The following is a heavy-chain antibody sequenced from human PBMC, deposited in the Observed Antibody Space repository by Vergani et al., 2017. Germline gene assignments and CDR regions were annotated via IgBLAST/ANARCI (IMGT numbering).Heavy chain of an antibody. J-gene: IGHJ6*02. V-gene: IGHV3-21*01. CDR3: ARERPLAYSSGWEAPRSMDV. Sequence: EVQLVESGGGLVKPGGSLRLSCAASGFTFSSYSMNWVRQAPGKGLEWVSSISSSSSYIYYADSVKGRFTISRDNAKNSLYLQMNSLRAEDTAVYYCARERPLAYSSGWEAPRSMDVWGQGTTVTVSS. CDR2: ISSSSSYI. CDR1: GFTFSSYS. D-gene: IGHD6-19*01.